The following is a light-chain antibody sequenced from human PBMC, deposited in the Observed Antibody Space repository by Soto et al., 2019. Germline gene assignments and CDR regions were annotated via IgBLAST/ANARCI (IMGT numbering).Light chain of an antibody. V-gene: IGKV3-11*01. CDR1: QSVSSY. J-gene: IGKJ5*01. CDR2: DAS. Sequence: IMLTQSPATLSLCPGARATLSCRASQSVSSYLAWYQQKPGQAPRLLIYDASNRATGIPARFSGSGSGTGFTLTISSLEPEDFAVYYCQQRSNWPLITFGQGTRLEIK. CDR3: QQRSNWPLIT.